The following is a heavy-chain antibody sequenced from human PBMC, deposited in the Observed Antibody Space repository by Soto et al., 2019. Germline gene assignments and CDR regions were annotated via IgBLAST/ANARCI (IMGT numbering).Heavy chain of an antibody. CDR2: IDGEGSGT. Sequence: SGGSLRLSCAASGFTLRNYWMHWVRQVPGKGLVWVSRIDGEGSGTSYADSVKGRFTISRDDAKNTLYLQMDSLRAEDTAVYFCATVFDYWGQGALVTVSS. CDR1: GFTLRNYW. CDR3: ATVFDY. V-gene: IGHV3-74*01. J-gene: IGHJ4*02.